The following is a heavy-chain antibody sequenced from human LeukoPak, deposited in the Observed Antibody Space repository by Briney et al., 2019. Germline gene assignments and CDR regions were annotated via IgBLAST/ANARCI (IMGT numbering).Heavy chain of an antibody. CDR2: INSDGSST. CDR1: VFTFSSYW. Sequence: GGSLRLSCAASVFTFSSYWMHWVRQAPGKGLVWVSRINSDGSSTSYADSVKGRFTISRDNAKNTLYLQMNSLRAEDTAVYYCAREDSSVGWYFDLWGRGTLVTVSS. CDR3: AREDSSVGWYFDL. D-gene: IGHD6-19*01. V-gene: IGHV3-74*01. J-gene: IGHJ2*01.